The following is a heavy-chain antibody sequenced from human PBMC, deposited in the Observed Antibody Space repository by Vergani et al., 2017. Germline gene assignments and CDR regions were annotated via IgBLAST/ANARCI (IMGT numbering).Heavy chain of an antibody. D-gene: IGHD2-2*02. CDR1: GYSFTSYW. V-gene: IGHV5-51*01. CDR2: IYPGDSDT. CDR3: ARRGDIVVVPAAISLPAPSPVDAFDI. Sequence: EVQLVQSGAEVKKPGESLKISCKGSGYSFTSYWIGWVRQMPGKGLEWMGIIYPGDSDTRYSPSFQGQVTISADKSISTAYLQWSSLKASDTAMYYCARRGDIVVVPAAISLPAPSPVDAFDIWGQGTMVTGSS. J-gene: IGHJ3*02.